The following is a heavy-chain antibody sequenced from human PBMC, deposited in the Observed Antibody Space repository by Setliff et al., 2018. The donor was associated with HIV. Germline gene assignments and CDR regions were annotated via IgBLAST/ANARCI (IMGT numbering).Heavy chain of an antibody. Sequence: SSETLSLTCSVSGGSISSSNYYWGWIRQPPGQGLEWIGNIYYSGSTDYNPSLKSRVTISGDTSKNQFSLKLGSVTAADTAVYYCARTYYDLLTGYLEYFDSWGQGTLVTVSS. D-gene: IGHD3-9*01. CDR3: ARTYYDLLTGYLEYFDS. CDR2: IYYSGST. J-gene: IGHJ4*02. V-gene: IGHV4-39*01. CDR1: GGSISSSNYY.